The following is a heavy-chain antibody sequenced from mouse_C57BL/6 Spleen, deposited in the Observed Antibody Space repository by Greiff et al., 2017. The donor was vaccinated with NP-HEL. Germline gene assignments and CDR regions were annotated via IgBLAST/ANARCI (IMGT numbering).Heavy chain of an antibody. CDR2: ISSGGDYI. D-gene: IGHD2-1*01. J-gene: IGHJ3*01. V-gene: IGHV5-9-1*02. CDR1: GFTFSSYA. CDR3: TTLYGNYGAWFAY. Sequence: EVKVEESGEGLVKPGGSLKLSCAASGFTFSSYAMSWVRQTPEKRLEWVAYISSGGDYIYYADTVKGRFTISRDNARNTLYLQMSSLKSEDTAMYYCTTLYGNYGAWFAYWGQGTLVTVSA.